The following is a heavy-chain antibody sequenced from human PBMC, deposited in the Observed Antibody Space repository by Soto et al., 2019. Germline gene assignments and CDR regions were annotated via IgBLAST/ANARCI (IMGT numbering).Heavy chain of an antibody. V-gene: IGHV3-33*01. Sequence: QVQLVESGGGVVQPGRSLRLSCAASGFTFSSYGMHWVRQAPGKGLEWVAVIWYDGSNKYYADSVKGRFTISRDNSKNTLSLQMNSLRAEDTAVYYCARVSIPQCSSWCDAFDIWGQGTMVTVSS. CDR3: ARVSIPQCSSWCDAFDI. J-gene: IGHJ3*02. CDR1: GFTFSSYG. CDR2: IWYDGSNK. D-gene: IGHD6-13*01.